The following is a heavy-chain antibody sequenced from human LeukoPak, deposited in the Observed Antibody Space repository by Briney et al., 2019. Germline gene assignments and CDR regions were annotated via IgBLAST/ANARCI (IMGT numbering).Heavy chain of an antibody. V-gene: IGHV1-69*01. Sequence: GSSVKVSCKASGGTFISYAISWVRQAPGQGLEWMGGIILIFGTANYAQKFQGRVTITADESTSTAYMELSSLRSEDTAVYYCARTEFGAQGYDSSAKGAFDIWGQGTMVTVSS. CDR2: IILIFGTA. CDR1: GGTFISYA. D-gene: IGHD3-22*01. CDR3: ARTEFGAQGYDSSAKGAFDI. J-gene: IGHJ3*02.